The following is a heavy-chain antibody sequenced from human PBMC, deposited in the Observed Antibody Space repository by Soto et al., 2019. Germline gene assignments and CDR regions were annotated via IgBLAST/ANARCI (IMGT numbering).Heavy chain of an antibody. CDR3: ARWASSVSRSSVFAFDI. D-gene: IGHD6-6*01. CDR2: ISSSGSTI. CDR1: GFTFSSYE. J-gene: IGHJ3*02. V-gene: IGHV3-48*03. Sequence: GGSLRLSCAASGFTFSSYEMNWVRQAPGKGLEWVSYISSSGSTIYYADSVKGRFTISRDNAKNSLYLQMNSLRAEDTAVYYCARWASSVSRSSVFAFDILGQGTMVTGSS.